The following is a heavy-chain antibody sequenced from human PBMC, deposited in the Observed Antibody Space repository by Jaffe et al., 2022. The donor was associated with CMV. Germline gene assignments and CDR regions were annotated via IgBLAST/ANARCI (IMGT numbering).Heavy chain of an antibody. D-gene: IGHD3-22*01. J-gene: IGHJ5*02. CDR1: GYTFTSYY. CDR2: INPSGGST. V-gene: IGHV1-46*01. Sequence: QVQLVQSGAEVKKPGASVKVSCKASGYTFTSYYMHWVRQAPGQGLEWMGIINPSGGSTSYAQKFQGRVTMTRDTSTSTVYMELSSLRSEDTAVYYCAREGLNFIVDPWLGWDTWGQGTLVTVSS. CDR3: AREGLNFIVDPWLGWDT.